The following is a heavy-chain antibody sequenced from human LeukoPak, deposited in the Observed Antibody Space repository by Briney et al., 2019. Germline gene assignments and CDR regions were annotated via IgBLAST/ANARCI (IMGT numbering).Heavy chain of an antibody. D-gene: IGHD3-9*01. J-gene: IGHJ4*02. CDR3: ARDSYDILTGPLRNRDFDY. Sequence: TGGSLRLSCAASGFTFSSYNMNWVRQAPGKGLEWVSSISSSDSYIYYADSVKGRFTISRDNAKNSLYLQMNSLRAEDTAVYYCARDSYDILTGPLRNRDFDYWGQGTLVTVSS. CDR1: GFTFSSYN. CDR2: ISSSDSYI. V-gene: IGHV3-21*01.